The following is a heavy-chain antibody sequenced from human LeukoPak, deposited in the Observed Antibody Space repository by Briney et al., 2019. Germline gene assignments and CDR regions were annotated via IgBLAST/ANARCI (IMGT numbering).Heavy chain of an antibody. CDR3: ARVNDILTGYYLGGAFDP. V-gene: IGHV3-74*01. Sequence: GGSRRPSCVVSGLTFSSYWMHWVGQPPGKGLLWVSRINRDGSSIRYADSVKGRFTISRDNAKNTLYLQMNSLRAEDTAVYYCARVNDILTGYYLGGAFDPWGQGTLVTVSS. CDR2: INRDGSSI. CDR1: GLTFSSYW. D-gene: IGHD3-9*01. J-gene: IGHJ5*02.